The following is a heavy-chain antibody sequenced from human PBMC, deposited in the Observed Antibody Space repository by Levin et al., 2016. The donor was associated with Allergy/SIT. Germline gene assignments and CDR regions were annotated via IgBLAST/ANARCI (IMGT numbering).Heavy chain of an antibody. Sequence: ASVKVSCKASGYTFTSYGISWVRQAPGQGLEWMGWISAYNGNTNYAQKLQGRVTMTTDTSTSTAYMELRSLRSDDTAVYYCAGGIREWLADNYYYGMDVWGQGTTVTVSS. CDR2: ISAYNGNT. J-gene: IGHJ6*02. D-gene: IGHD6-19*01. CDR3: AGGIREWLADNYYYGMDV. CDR1: GYTFTSYG. V-gene: IGHV1-18*01.